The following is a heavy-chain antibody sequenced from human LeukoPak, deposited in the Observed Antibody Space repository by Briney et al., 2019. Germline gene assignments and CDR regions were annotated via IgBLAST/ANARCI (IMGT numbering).Heavy chain of an antibody. CDR3: AKETPAPRGLLAAYYFDY. V-gene: IGHV3-23*01. CDR2: ISGSGGST. CDR1: GFTFSSYA. Sequence: GGSLRLSCAASGFTFSSYAMSWVRQAPGRGREWVSAISGSGGSTYYADSVKGRFTISRDNSKNTLYLQMNSLRAEDTAVYYCAKETPAPRGLLAAYYFDYWGQGTLVTVSS. J-gene: IGHJ4*02. D-gene: IGHD6-25*01.